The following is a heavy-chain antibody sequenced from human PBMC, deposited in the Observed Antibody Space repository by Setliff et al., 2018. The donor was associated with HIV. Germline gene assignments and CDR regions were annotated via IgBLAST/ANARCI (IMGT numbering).Heavy chain of an antibody. Sequence: SETLSLTCAVYGGSFSGYYWSWIRQPPGKGLEWIGEINHSGSTNYNPSLKSRVTISVDTSKNQFSLKLSSVTAADTAVYYCARAKEGYGGWYYFDYWAQGTLVTVSS. CDR1: GGSFSGYY. J-gene: IGHJ4*02. CDR3: ARAKEGYGGWYYFDY. D-gene: IGHD6-19*01. V-gene: IGHV4-34*01. CDR2: INHSGST.